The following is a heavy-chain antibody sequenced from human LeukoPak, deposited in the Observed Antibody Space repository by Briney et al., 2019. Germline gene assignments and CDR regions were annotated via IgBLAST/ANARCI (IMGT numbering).Heavy chain of an antibody. CDR2: ISAYNGNI. CDR1: GYTFTNYG. V-gene: IGHV1-18*01. Sequence: ASVKVSCKASGYTFTNYGVSWVRQAPGKGLEWMGWISAYNGNINYAQRLQGRVTVTTDTSTSTAYMELRSLRSDDTAIYYCVRDYDYTPDYWGQGTLVTVSS. CDR3: VRDYDYTPDY. D-gene: IGHD3-16*01. J-gene: IGHJ4*02.